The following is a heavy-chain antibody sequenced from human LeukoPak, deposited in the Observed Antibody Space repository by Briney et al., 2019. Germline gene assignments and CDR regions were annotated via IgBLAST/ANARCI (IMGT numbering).Heavy chain of an antibody. V-gene: IGHV4-34*01. CDR1: GGSFSGYY. D-gene: IGHD6-6*01. Sequence: SETLSLTCAVYGGSFSGYYWSWIRQPPGKGLEWIGEINYSGSTNYNPSLKSRVTISVDTSKNQFSLKLSSVTAADTAVYYCARGVGGSSLANIIYYYYYMDVWGKGTTVTVSS. CDR3: ARGVGGSSLANIIYYYYYMDV. J-gene: IGHJ6*03. CDR2: INYSGST.